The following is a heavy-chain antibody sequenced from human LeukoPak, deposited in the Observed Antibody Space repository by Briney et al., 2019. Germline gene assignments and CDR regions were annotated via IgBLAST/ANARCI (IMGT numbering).Heavy chain of an antibody. D-gene: IGHD6-19*01. Sequence: PGGSLRLSCAASGFTFSCYGMSWVRQAPGKGLEWVSAISGSGGSTYYADSVKGRFTISRDNSKNTLYLQMNSLRAEDTAVYYCAKGIAVAGTALDYWGQGTLVTVSS. CDR1: GFTFSCYG. V-gene: IGHV3-23*01. CDR2: ISGSGGST. CDR3: AKGIAVAGTALDY. J-gene: IGHJ4*02.